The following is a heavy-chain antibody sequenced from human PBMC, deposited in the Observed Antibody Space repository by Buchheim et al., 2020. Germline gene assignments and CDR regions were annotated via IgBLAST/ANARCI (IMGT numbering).Heavy chain of an antibody. Sequence: EVQLVESGGGLVKPGGSLRLSCAASGFTFSNAWMSWVRQAPGKGLEWVGRIKSKTDGGTTDYAAPVKGRFTISRDDSNNTLYLQMNSLKTEDTAVYYCTTSPYIVVVPAATLFGRDIWGQGT. CDR3: TTSPYIVVVPAATLFGRDI. CDR2: IKSKTDGGTT. J-gene: IGHJ3*02. CDR1: GFTFSNAW. V-gene: IGHV3-15*01. D-gene: IGHD2-2*01.